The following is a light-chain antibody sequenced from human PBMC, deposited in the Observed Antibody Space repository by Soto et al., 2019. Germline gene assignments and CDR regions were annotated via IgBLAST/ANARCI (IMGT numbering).Light chain of an antibody. J-gene: IGKJ5*01. CDR3: QEYNAYSMT. V-gene: IGKV1-5*03. CDR1: QSISSW. CDR2: KAS. Sequence: IHMTHFPSTLSAYVGYRFTITFRSSQSISSWLAWYQQKPGKAPKLLIYKASTLETGVPSRFSGSGSGTEFTLSISSLQPDDFGTYYCQEYNAYSMTFGQGTRLEIK.